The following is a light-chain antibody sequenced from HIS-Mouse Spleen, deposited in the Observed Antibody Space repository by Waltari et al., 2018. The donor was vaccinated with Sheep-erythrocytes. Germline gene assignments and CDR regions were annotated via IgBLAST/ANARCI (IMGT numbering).Light chain of an antibody. CDR2: EGS. Sequence: QSALTQPASVSGSPGQSITIPCTGTSSDVGSYNLVSWYQQHPGKAPKLMIYEGSKRPSGVSNRFSGSNSGNTATLTISGTQAMDEADYYCQAWDSSIYVFGTGTKVTVL. CDR1: SSDVGSYNL. CDR3: QAWDSSIYV. V-gene: IGLV2-14*02. J-gene: IGLJ1*01.